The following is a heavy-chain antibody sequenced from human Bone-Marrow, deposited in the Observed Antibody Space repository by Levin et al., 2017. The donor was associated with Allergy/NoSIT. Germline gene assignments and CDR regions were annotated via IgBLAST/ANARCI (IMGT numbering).Heavy chain of an antibody. V-gene: IGHV3-30*18. Sequence: PGGSLRLSCAASGFTFSDYAMHWVRQAPGKGLEWVGVILKDGSNRFYEDSVKGRFTISRDNSDNTVYLQMDSLRTEDTGFYFCAKDRWEFTGYFDHWGRGILVTVSS. CDR1: GFTFSDYA. J-gene: IGHJ4*02. CDR2: ILKDGSNR. D-gene: IGHD1-26*01. CDR3: AKDRWEFTGYFDH.